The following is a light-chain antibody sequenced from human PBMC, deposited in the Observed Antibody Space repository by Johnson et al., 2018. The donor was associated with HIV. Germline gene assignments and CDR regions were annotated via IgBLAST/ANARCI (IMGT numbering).Light chain of an antibody. CDR1: SSNIGNNY. J-gene: IGLJ1*01. CDR2: DNN. V-gene: IGLV1-51*01. Sequence: HSVLTQPPSVSAAPGQKVTISCSGSSSNIGNNYVSWYQQLPGTAPKLLIYDNNKRHSGILDRFSGSKSGTTATLRITGLQTGDEADYYCGTWDSSLRAYVFGTVTKVPVL. CDR3: GTWDSSLRAYV.